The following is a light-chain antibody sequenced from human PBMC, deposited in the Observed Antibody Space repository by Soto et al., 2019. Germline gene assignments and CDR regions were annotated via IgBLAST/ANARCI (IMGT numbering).Light chain of an antibody. V-gene: IGKV3-15*01. CDR2: GAS. J-gene: IGKJ1*01. CDR3: QQYNNWPET. Sequence: EIVMTQSPATLSVSPGERATLSCRASQSVSSNLDWYQQKPGQAPRLLIYGASTRATAIPASFSGSGSGTEFTLTISSLQSEDFAVYYCQQYNNWPETFGQGTKVEI. CDR1: QSVSSN.